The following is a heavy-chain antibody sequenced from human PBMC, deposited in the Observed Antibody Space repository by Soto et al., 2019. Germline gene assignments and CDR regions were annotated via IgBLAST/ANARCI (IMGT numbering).Heavy chain of an antibody. V-gene: IGHV3-30-3*01. J-gene: IGHJ3*02. Sequence: QVQLVESGGGVVQPGRSLRLSCAASGFTFSSYAMHWVRQAPGKGLEWVAVISYDGSNKYYADSVKGRFTISRDNSKNTXSLQMNSLRAEDTAVYYCARDSPSQYNWNDGDAFDIWGQGTMVTVSS. CDR2: ISYDGSNK. D-gene: IGHD1-20*01. CDR3: ARDSPSQYNWNDGDAFDI. CDR1: GFTFSSYA.